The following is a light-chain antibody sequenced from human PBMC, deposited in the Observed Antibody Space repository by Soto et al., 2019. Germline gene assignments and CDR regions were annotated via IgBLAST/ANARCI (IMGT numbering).Light chain of an antibody. J-gene: IGKJ2*01. Sequence: EIVLTQSPPTLSLSPGERVTLSCRASQSVSIFLAWYQQKVGQPPRLLIYDASKRATGVPVRFSGSGSVTTFTLTLSSLEREDFAVYYCQHRFNWPRTFGQGTKLEI. CDR2: DAS. V-gene: IGKV3-11*01. CDR3: QHRFNWPRT. CDR1: QSVSIF.